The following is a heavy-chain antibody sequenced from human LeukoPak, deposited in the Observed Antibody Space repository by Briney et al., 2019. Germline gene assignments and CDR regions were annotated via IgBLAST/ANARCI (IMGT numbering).Heavy chain of an antibody. J-gene: IGHJ5*02. CDR1: GFTFSSYA. D-gene: IGHD2-2*01. CDR2: ISYDGSNK. V-gene: IGHV3-30-3*01. Sequence: GGSLRLSCAASGFTFSSYAMHWVRQAPGKGLEWVAVISYDGSNKYYADSVKGRFTISRDNSKNTLYLQMNSLRAEDTAVYYCAREGLGYCSSTSCHNWFDPWGQGTLVTVSS. CDR3: AREGLGYCSSTSCHNWFDP.